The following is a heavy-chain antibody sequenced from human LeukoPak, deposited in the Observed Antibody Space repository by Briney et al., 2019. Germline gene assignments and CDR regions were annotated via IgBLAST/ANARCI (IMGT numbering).Heavy chain of an antibody. Sequence: GGSLRLSCAASGFTFDDYAMHWVRQAPGMGLEWVSLISGDSDYTYYADSVKGRFTISRDNSKSSLYLQMNTLRTEDNALYYCAKGHGSRTGDFEYWGQGTLVTVSS. D-gene: IGHD3-10*01. V-gene: IGHV3-43*02. J-gene: IGHJ4*02. CDR3: AKGHGSRTGDFEY. CDR2: ISGDSDYT. CDR1: GFTFDDYA.